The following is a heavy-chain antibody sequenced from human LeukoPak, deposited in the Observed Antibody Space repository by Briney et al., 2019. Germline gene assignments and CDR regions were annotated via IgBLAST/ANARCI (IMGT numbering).Heavy chain of an antibody. D-gene: IGHD3-22*01. CDR1: GGSISSSSYY. Sequence: KTSETLSLTCTVSGGSISSSSYYWGWIRQPPGKGLEWIGSIYYSGSTYYNPSLKSRVTISVDTSKNQFSLKLSSVTAADTAVYYCASRQGYYYASSGYYFLHWGQGTLVTVSS. CDR2: IYYSGST. CDR3: ASRQGYYYASSGYYFLH. J-gene: IGHJ4*02. V-gene: IGHV4-39*01.